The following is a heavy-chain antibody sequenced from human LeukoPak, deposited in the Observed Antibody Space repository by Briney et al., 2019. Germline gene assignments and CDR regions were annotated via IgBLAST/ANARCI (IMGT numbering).Heavy chain of an antibody. CDR1: GFTFSDYY. CDR2: ISSSGSTI. V-gene: IGHV3-11*04. J-gene: IGHJ4*02. CDR3: ARGRPAYCGGDCSPRFDY. Sequence: GGSLRLSCAASGFTFSDYYMSWIRQAPGKGLEWVSYISSSGSTIYYADSVKGRFTISRDNSKNTLYLQMNSLRAEDTAVYYCARGRPAYCGGDCSPRFDYWGQGTLVTVSS. D-gene: IGHD2-21*02.